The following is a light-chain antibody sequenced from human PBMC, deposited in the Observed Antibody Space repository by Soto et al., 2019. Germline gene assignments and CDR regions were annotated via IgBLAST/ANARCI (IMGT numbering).Light chain of an antibody. V-gene: IGKV3-15*01. CDR1: QSVGSK. CDR3: QQYNHWPYT. Sequence: DIVVTQSPATLSVSPGERATLSCRASQSVGSKLAWYQQKPGQAPRLLIYGASSRATGIPARFSGSGSGTEFTLTVTSLQSEGFAVYYCQQYNHWPYTFGLGTKLEIK. CDR2: GAS. J-gene: IGKJ2*01.